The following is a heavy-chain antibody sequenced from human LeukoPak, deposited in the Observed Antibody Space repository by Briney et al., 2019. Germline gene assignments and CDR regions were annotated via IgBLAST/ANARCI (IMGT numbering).Heavy chain of an antibody. V-gene: IGHV3-48*04. D-gene: IGHD5-12*01. CDR2: ISSNSDTI. CDR3: AKSGRRWGDIVATMGPFDY. J-gene: IGHJ4*02. Sequence: GGSLRLSCAASGFPFSTYAMNWVRQAPGKGLEWVSYISSNSDTIYYADSVKGRFTISRDNAKNSLYLQMNSLRAEDTALYYCAKSGRRWGDIVATMGPFDYWGQGTLVTVSS. CDR1: GFPFSTYA.